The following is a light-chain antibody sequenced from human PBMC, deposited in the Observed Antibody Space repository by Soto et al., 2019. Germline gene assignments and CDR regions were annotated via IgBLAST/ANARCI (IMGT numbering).Light chain of an antibody. J-gene: IGKJ1*01. V-gene: IGKV1-5*03. CDR1: QSITMW. CDR2: KTS. Sequence: DIHMTQSPSTLSASVGDRVTITCRASQSITMWLAWYQQKPGKAPNLLIYKTSSLESGVPSRFSGSGSGTEFTLTISSLQHDDLATYYCQHWTDYSWTCGQGTKVEVK. CDR3: QHWTDYSWT.